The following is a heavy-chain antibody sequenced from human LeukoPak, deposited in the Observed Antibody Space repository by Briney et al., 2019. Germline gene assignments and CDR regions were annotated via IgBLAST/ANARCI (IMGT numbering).Heavy chain of an antibody. D-gene: IGHD6-13*01. CDR2: IYYSGIT. CDR3: ARHPPYSSSCFDY. V-gene: IGHV4-39*01. J-gene: IGHJ4*02. CDR1: GGSISSSSYY. Sequence: PSETLSLXCTVSGGSISSSSYYWVWIRQPPGKGLEWMGSIYYSGITYYNPSLKSRVTISVDTSKNQFSLKLSSVTAADTAVYYCARHPPYSSSCFDYWGQGTLVTVSS.